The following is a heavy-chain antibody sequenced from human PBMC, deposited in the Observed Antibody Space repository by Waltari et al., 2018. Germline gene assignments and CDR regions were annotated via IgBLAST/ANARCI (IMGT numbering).Heavy chain of an antibody. Sequence: EVQLVVSGGDLIQPGGSLRLSCAASGFTVNSTYINWVRQAPGKGLEWVSVVYVTGNTDYADSVKGRFTTSRDNSKNTVYLQMDSLRVEDTAMYYCARRLVVAGTLDVFDLWGQGTRVIVSS. CDR1: GFTVNSTY. D-gene: IGHD2-15*01. V-gene: IGHV3-53*01. CDR3: ARRLVVAGTLDVFDL. CDR2: VYVTGNT. J-gene: IGHJ3*01.